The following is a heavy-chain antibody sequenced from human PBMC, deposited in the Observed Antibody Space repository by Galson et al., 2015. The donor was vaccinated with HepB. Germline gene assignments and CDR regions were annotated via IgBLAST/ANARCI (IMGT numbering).Heavy chain of an antibody. J-gene: IGHJ4*02. CDR3: AKRSPSSSSWYFDY. V-gene: IGHV3-30*18. Sequence: SLRLSCAASGFTFSSYGMHWVRQAPGKGLEWVAVISYDGSNKYYADSVKGRFTISRDNSKNTLYLQMNSLRAEDTAVYYCAKRSPSSSSWYFDYWGQGTLVTVSS. CDR2: ISYDGSNK. D-gene: IGHD6-13*01. CDR1: GFTFSSYG.